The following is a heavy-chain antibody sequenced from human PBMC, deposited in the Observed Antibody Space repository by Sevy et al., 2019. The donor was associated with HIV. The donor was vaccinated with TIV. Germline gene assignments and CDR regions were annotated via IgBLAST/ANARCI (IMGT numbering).Heavy chain of an antibody. CDR3: ARDKLSTTGTTNGLDV. D-gene: IGHD1-1*01. CDR2: IYSGGST. Sequence: GESLKISCAASGFTVSSNYMSWVRQAPGKGLEWVSVIYSGGSTYYADSVKGRFTISRDNSKNTLYLQMNSLRAEDTAVYYCARDKLSTTGTTNGLDVWGQGTTVTVSS. CDR1: GFTVSSNY. J-gene: IGHJ6*02. V-gene: IGHV3-53*01.